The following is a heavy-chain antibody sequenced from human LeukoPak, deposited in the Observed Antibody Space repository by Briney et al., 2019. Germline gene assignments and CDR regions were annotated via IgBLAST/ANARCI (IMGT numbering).Heavy chain of an antibody. V-gene: IGHV3-33*01. J-gene: IGHJ4*02. CDR1: GFTFSNYD. Sequence: GRSLSLSCAASGFTFSNYDMHWVRQAPGKGLEWVAVIWYDGSNKYYADSVKGRFTISRDNSKNTLYLQMNSLRVEDTAIYYCARDKGVGGWSIDYWGQGTLVTVSS. CDR2: IWYDGSNK. CDR3: ARDKGVGGWSIDY. D-gene: IGHD6-19*01.